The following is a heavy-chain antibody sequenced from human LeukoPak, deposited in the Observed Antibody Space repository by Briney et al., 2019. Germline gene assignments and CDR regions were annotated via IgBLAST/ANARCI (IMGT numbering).Heavy chain of an antibody. CDR2: IYYSGRT. Sequence: SETLSLTCTVSGVSISSSTYYWGWIRQPPGKGLEWIGSIYYSGRTYYDPSLKSRVTISVDTSKNQFSLKLTSVTAADTAVYYCASGDEFLDAFDIWGQGTMVTVSS. CDR1: GVSISSSTYY. J-gene: IGHJ3*02. D-gene: IGHD2-21*01. V-gene: IGHV4-39*01. CDR3: ASGDEFLDAFDI.